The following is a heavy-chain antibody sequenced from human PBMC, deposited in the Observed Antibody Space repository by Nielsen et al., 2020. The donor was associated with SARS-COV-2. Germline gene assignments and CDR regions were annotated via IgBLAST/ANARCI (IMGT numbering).Heavy chain of an antibody. CDR1: GFTFSSYA. V-gene: IGHV3-30-3*01. Sequence: GGSLRLSCAASGFTFSSYAMHWVRQAPGKGLEWVAVISYDGSNKYYADSVKGRFTVSRDNSKNTLYLQMNSLRAEDTAVYCCARDQYSGYVQGGAFVIWGQGTTVIVSS. J-gene: IGHJ3*02. CDR2: ISYDGSNK. D-gene: IGHD5-12*01. CDR3: ARDQYSGYVQGGAFVI.